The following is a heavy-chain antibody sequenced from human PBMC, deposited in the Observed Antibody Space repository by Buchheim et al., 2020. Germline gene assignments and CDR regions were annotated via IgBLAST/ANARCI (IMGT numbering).Heavy chain of an antibody. CDR1: GGSIRSYY. Sequence: QVQLQESGPGLVKPSETLSLTCTVSGGSIRSYYWSWIRQPPGKGLEWIGYIHYSGSTTYNPPLKSRVTISVDMSKNQFSLKLTSVTAADTAVYYCARARPDCTNGVCYYYYGMDVWGQGTT. CDR2: IHYSGST. V-gene: IGHV4-59*01. CDR3: ARARPDCTNGVCYYYYGMDV. J-gene: IGHJ6*02. D-gene: IGHD2-8*01.